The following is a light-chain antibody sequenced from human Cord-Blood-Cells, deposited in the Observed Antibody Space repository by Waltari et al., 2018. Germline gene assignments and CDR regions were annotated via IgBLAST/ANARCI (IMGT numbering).Light chain of an antibody. J-gene: IGKJ5*01. V-gene: IGKV3-20*01. Sequence: EIVLTQSPGTLSLSPGERATLPCSASQRVSSSYLAWYQQKPGQAPRLLLYGASSRATGIPDRFSGSGSGTDFTLTISRLEPEDFAVYYCQQYGSSITFGQGTRLEIK. CDR2: GAS. CDR3: QQYGSSIT. CDR1: QRVSSSY.